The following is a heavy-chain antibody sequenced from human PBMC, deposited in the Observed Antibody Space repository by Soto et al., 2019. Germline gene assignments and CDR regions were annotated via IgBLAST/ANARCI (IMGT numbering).Heavy chain of an antibody. V-gene: IGHV3-13*05. Sequence: EVQLVESGGGLVQPGGSLGLSCEASGSTFRNYEINWVRQGTGKGLEWVSGISAAGDPDYADSVEGRFTISRENAQNSFFLQMNSLRVGDTAVYYCARTDRDFYGLDVWGQGTTVIVSS. CDR1: GSTFRNYE. CDR3: ARTDRDFYGLDV. J-gene: IGHJ6*02. CDR2: ISAAGDP.